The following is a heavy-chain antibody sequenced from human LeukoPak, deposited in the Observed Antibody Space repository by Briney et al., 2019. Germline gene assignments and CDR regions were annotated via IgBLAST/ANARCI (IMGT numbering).Heavy chain of an antibody. CDR2: INHSGST. CDR3: ARVGYCSSTSCFDY. Sequence: GSLRLSCAASGFTFSSYAMSWIRQPPGKGLEWIGEINHSGSTNYNPSLKSRVTISVDTSKNQFSLKLSSVTAADTAVYYCARVGYCSSTSCFDYWGQGTLVTVSS. V-gene: IGHV4-34*01. J-gene: IGHJ4*02. D-gene: IGHD2-2*01. CDR1: GFTFSSYA.